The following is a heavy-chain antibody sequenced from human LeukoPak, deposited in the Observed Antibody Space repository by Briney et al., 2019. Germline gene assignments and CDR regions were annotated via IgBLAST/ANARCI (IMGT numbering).Heavy chain of an antibody. Sequence: GGSLRLSCAASGFSFSSYGMHWVRQAPGKGLEWVAVISYDGTNEDYADSVKGRFTISRDNSKNTLFLQMNSLRTEDTAVYYCAKDRGWNGAFDHWGQGTLVTVSS. D-gene: IGHD1-1*01. CDR2: ISYDGTNE. CDR1: GFSFSSYG. V-gene: IGHV3-30*18. J-gene: IGHJ4*02. CDR3: AKDRGWNGAFDH.